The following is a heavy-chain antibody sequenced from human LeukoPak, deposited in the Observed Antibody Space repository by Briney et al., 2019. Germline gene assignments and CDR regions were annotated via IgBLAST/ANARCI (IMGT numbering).Heavy chain of an antibody. CDR1: GFSFSHYG. Sequence: GGSLRLSCVASGFSFSHYGMHWVRQAPGKGLEWVAAISYDGTNKYYADSVKGRFTISRDNGKNTLFLQMNSLRAEDAAVYYCVRGNDYGGPHYWGQGTLVTVSS. D-gene: IGHD4-23*01. V-gene: IGHV3-30*03. CDR3: VRGNDYGGPHY. J-gene: IGHJ4*02. CDR2: ISYDGTNK.